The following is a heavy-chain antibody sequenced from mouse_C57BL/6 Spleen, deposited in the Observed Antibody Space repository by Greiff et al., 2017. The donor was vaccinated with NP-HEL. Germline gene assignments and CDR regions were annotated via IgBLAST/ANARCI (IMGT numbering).Heavy chain of an antibody. CDR1: GFSLTSYG. Sequence: VQLQQSGPGLVQPSQSLSITCTVSGFSLTSYGVHWVRQSPGKGLEWLGVIWSGGSTDYNAAFISRLSISKDNSKSQVFFKMNSLQADDTAIYYCARNPHYYGSTLGAMDYWGQGTSVTVSS. V-gene: IGHV2-2*01. CDR2: IWSGGST. J-gene: IGHJ4*01. D-gene: IGHD1-1*01. CDR3: ARNPHYYGSTLGAMDY.